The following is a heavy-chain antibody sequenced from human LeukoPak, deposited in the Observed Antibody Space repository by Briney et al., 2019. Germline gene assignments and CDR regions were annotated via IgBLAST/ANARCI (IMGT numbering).Heavy chain of an antibody. V-gene: IGHV3-23*01. Sequence: GDLRLSCAASGFTFSSYGMSWVRQAPGRGLEWVSSIRPSGDNTYYGDSVKGLFTIYRDNDKNTLYLQMNNMRVDDTAVYYCARVAGWHWFDPWGQGTLVTVSS. J-gene: IGHJ5*02. D-gene: IGHD2-15*01. CDR1: GFTFSSYG. CDR3: ARVAGWHWFDP. CDR2: IRPSGDNT.